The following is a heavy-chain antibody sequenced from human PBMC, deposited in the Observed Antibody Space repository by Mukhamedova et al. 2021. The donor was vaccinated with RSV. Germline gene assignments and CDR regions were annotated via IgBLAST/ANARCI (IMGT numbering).Heavy chain of an antibody. CDR3: ARHMPPYYYDSSGWYFDL. V-gene: IGHV1-69*01. D-gene: IGHD3-22*01. CDR2: IIPIFGTA. Sequence: SWVRQAPGQGLAWMGGIIPIFGTANYAQKFQGRVTITADESTSPAYMELSSLRSEDTAVYYCARHMPPYYYDSSGWYFDLWGGG. J-gene: IGHJ2*01.